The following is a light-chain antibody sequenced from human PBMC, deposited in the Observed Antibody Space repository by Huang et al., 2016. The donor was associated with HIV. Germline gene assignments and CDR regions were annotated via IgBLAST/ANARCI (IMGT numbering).Light chain of an antibody. Sequence: EIVLTQSPGTLSLSPGDTATLSCRASQSVISSYLAWYQQRPGQSPRLLMYGASSRATGIPDRFSGSVSGTEYTLTINSLEPEDSAIYFCQHYGRSPPFTFGPGTRLHIK. J-gene: IGKJ3*01. V-gene: IGKV3-20*01. CDR2: GAS. CDR1: QSVISSY. CDR3: QHYGRSPPFT.